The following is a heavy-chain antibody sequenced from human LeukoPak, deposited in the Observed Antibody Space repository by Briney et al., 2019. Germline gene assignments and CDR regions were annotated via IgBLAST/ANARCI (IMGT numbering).Heavy chain of an antibody. D-gene: IGHD3-22*01. CDR3: ASQGDIDDYYDSSGYKAPFDY. CDR2: IYSGGST. J-gene: IGHJ4*02. V-gene: IGHV3-53*01. CDR1: GFTVSSNH. Sequence: GGSLRLSCAASGFTVSSNHMSWVRQAPGKGLEWVSVIYSGGSTYYADSVKGRFTISRDNSKNTLYLQMNSLRAEDTAVYYCASQGDIDDYYDSSGYKAPFDYWGQGTLVTVSS.